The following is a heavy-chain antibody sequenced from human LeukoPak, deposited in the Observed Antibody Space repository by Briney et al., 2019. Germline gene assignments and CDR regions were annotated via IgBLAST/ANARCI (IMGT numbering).Heavy chain of an antibody. CDR1: GYTLTELS. D-gene: IGHD3-22*01. J-gene: IGHJ3*02. V-gene: IGHV1-24*01. Sequence: ASVKVSCKVSGYTLTELSMHWVRQAPGKGLEWMGGFDPEDGETIYAQKFQGRVTMTEDTSTDTAYMELSSLRSEDTAVYYCATDGPPNYYDSSGYAFDIWGQGTMVTVSS. CDR3: ATDGPPNYYDSSGYAFDI. CDR2: FDPEDGET.